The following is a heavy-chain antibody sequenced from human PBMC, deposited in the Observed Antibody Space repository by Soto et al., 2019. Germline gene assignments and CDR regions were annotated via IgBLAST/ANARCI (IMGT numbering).Heavy chain of an antibody. CDR3: ARDRAYSSSWPGGFYYYYYMDV. V-gene: IGHV3-64*01. J-gene: IGHJ6*03. CDR1: GFTFSSYA. Sequence: PGGSLRLSCAASGFTFSSYAMHWVGQGPGKGLEYVSAISSNGGSTYYAHSVKGRFTISRDNSKNTLYLQMGSLRAEDMAVYYCARDRAYSSSWPGGFYYYYYMDVWGKGTTVTVSS. CDR2: ISSNGGST. D-gene: IGHD6-13*01.